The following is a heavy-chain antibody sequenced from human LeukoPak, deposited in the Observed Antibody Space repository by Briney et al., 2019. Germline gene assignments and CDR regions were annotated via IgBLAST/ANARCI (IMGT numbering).Heavy chain of an antibody. Sequence: GGSLRLSCAASGLTFSRCGMHWVRQAPGKGLEWVTFIRSDGSNEYYTDSVKGRFSISRDNSKNTLYLQMNSLRAEDTALYYCAKDKGVNYMDVWGKGTTVTISS. CDR1: GLTFSRCG. J-gene: IGHJ6*03. D-gene: IGHD2-8*01. CDR3: AKDKGVNYMDV. CDR2: IRSDGSNE. V-gene: IGHV3-30*02.